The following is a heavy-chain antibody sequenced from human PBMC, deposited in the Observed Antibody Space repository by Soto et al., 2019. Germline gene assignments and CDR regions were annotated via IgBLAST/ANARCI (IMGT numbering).Heavy chain of an antibody. D-gene: IGHD3-22*01. V-gene: IGHV1-69*01. CDR3: ARGSSYDSSGYSLYCFDY. Sequence: QVQLVQSGAEVKKPGSSVKVSCKASGGTFSSYAISWVRQAPGPGLEWMGGIIPIFGTANYAQKFQGRVTITANESTRTANMKLSSLSSEDTAVYYCARGSSYDSSGYSLYCFDYWGQGTLVTVCS. CDR2: IIPIFGTA. CDR1: GGTFSSYA. J-gene: IGHJ4*02.